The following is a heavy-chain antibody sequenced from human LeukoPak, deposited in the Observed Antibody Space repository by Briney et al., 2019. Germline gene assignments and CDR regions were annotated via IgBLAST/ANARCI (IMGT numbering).Heavy chain of an antibody. CDR2: IYSGGNT. CDR3: AKDLSSSWYVFKY. D-gene: IGHD6-13*01. J-gene: IGHJ4*02. CDR1: GFSVSSNY. Sequence: GGSLRLSCAASGFSVSSNYMSWVRQAPGKGLECVSVIYSGGNTYYADSVKGRFTISRDNSKNTLYLQMNSLRAEDTAVYYCAKDLSSSWYVFKYWGQGTLVTVSS. V-gene: IGHV3-66*02.